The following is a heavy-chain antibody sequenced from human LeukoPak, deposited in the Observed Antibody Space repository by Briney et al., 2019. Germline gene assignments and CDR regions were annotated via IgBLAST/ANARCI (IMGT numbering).Heavy chain of an antibody. CDR1: GFTFSTYW. CDR2: MKRDGSEI. J-gene: IGHJ4*02. Sequence: HSGGSLRLSCSASGFTFSTYWMSWVRQAPGKGLEWVANMKRDGSEIYYVDSVKGRFTISRDNAKNSLYLQMNSLRAEDTAVYYCAREHYYDSSDQLTDYFDYWGQGTLVTVSS. D-gene: IGHD3-22*01. V-gene: IGHV3-7*01. CDR3: AREHYYDSSDQLTDYFDY.